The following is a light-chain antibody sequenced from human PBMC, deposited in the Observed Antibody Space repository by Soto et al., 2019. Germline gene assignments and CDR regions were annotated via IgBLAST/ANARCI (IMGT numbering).Light chain of an antibody. CDR1: SSDVGGYNY. CDR2: AVS. V-gene: IGLV2-11*01. J-gene: IGLJ2*01. Sequence: QSALTQPRSVSGSPGQSVTISCTGTSSDVGGYNYVSWYQQHPGKAPKLIIYAVSGRPSGVPDRFSGSKSGNTASLTISGLQADDEADDYCCSYAGYYTLVFGGGTKVTVL. CDR3: CSYAGYYTLV.